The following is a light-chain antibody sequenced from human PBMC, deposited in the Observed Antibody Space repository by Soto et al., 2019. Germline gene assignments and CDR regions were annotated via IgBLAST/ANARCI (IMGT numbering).Light chain of an antibody. CDR1: SSDVGGYNY. Sequence: QSVLTQPASVSGSPGQSITISCTGTSSDVGGYNYVSWYQQHPGKAPKLMIFDVSNRPSGVSVRFSGSKSGNTASLTISGLQAEYEADYYCTSYTSSSTQVFGTGTKVTLL. CDR2: DVS. V-gene: IGLV2-14*01. J-gene: IGLJ1*01. CDR3: TSYTSSSTQV.